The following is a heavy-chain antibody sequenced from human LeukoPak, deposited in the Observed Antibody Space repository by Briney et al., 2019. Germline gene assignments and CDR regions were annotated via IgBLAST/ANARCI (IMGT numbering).Heavy chain of an antibody. J-gene: IGHJ4*02. Sequence: PSETLSLTCTVSGGSISSNNYYWGWIRQPPGKGLEWIGSIYYSGSTYYNPSLKSRVTISVDTSKNQFSLKLSSVIAADTAVYYCAREDILTGSTGGFDYWGQGTLVTVSS. CDR1: GGSISSNNYY. CDR2: IYYSGST. D-gene: IGHD3-9*01. CDR3: AREDILTGSTGGFDY. V-gene: IGHV4-39*02.